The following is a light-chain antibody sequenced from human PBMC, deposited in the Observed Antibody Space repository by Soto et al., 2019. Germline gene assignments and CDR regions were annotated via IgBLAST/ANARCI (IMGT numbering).Light chain of an antibody. V-gene: IGKV3D-15*01. CDR2: GAS. CDR3: QQYNNSLST. J-gene: IGKJ1*01. Sequence: DILMTHSPATLFVSRGEGATLCWGGCEGVSIYLAWYQQKPGQAPRLLIYGASTRATGIPDRFTDRGSGTDFTLTISRLEPEDFAVYYCQQYNNSLSTFGQGTKLDIK. CDR1: EGVSIY.